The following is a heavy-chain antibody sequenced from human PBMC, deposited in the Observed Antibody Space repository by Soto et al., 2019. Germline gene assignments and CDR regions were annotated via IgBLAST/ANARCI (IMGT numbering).Heavy chain of an antibody. CDR1: GYTFTGYY. D-gene: IGHD5-12*01. Sequence: PWASVKVSCKASGYTFTGYYMHWVRQAPGQGLEWMGWINPNSGGTNYAQKFQGRVTMTRDTSISTAYMELSRLRSDDTAVYYCARDFTPDSGYDRFDPWFDPWGQGTLVTVSS. J-gene: IGHJ5*02. V-gene: IGHV1-2*02. CDR3: ARDFTPDSGYDRFDPWFDP. CDR2: INPNSGGT.